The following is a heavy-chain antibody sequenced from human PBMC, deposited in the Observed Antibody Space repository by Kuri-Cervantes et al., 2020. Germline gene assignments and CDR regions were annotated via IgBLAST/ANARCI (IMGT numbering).Heavy chain of an antibody. CDR1: GGTFSSYA. CDR2: IIPIFGTA. Sequence: SVKVSCKASGGTFSSYAISWVRQAPGQGLEWMGGIIPIFGTANYAQKFQGRVTITTDESTSTAYMELSGLRSGDTAVYYCARATTWTGDYYYVDVWGKGTTVTVSS. V-gene: IGHV1-69*05. D-gene: IGHD1-1*01. J-gene: IGHJ6*03. CDR3: ARATTWTGDYYYVDV.